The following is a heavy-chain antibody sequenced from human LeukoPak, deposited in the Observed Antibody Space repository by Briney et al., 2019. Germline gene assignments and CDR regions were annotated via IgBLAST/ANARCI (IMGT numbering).Heavy chain of an antibody. Sequence: ASVKVSCKASGYTFASYDINWVRQATGQGLEWMGWMNPNSANTGYAQKFQGRVTMTKDTSTNTVYMHLSSLSSDDTAVYYCARAYYESSAYRHAVYFDYWGQGTLVTVSS. V-gene: IGHV1-8*01. D-gene: IGHD3-22*01. CDR3: ARAYYESSAYRHAVYFDY. J-gene: IGHJ4*02. CDR1: GYTFASYD. CDR2: MNPNSANT.